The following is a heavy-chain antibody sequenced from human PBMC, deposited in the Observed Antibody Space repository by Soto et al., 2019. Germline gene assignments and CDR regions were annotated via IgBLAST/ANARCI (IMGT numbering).Heavy chain of an antibody. CDR2: IYYSGST. CDR3: ARGGRRSPGMDV. Sequence: QVQLQESGPGLVKPSQTLSLTCTVSGGSISSGGYYWSWIRQHPGKGLEWIGYIYYSGSTYYNPSLTSRVTISVDTSKNQFSPKLSSVTAADTAVYYCARGGRRSPGMDVWGQGTTVTVSS. CDR1: GGSISSGGYY. V-gene: IGHV4-31*03. J-gene: IGHJ6*02.